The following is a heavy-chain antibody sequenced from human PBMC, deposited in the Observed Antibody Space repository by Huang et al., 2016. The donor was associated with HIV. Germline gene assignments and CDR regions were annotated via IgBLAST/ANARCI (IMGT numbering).Heavy chain of an antibody. Sequence: QVQLQESGPGLVKPSETLSLTCAVSGDSISSRYWSWIRQPPGKGLEWIGSICYGGSTNYNPSLKSRVTMSVDTSKNRFALKLTSGTAADTAVYYCARESAASRYFDYWGLGTLVAVSS. CDR3: ARESAASRYFDY. CDR1: GDSISSRY. CDR2: ICYGGST. V-gene: IGHV4-59*11. J-gene: IGHJ4*02.